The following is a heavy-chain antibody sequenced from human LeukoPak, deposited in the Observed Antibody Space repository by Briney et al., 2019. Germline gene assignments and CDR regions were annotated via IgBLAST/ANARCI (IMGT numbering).Heavy chain of an antibody. Sequence: GWSLRLSCAASGVTFSSYGMSWVRQPPGKGLEWVWAMSGSGGSTYYADTLKGRFTISRDNSKNPLYLQMTSLRAEATAVYYCAKDPGGSGSYYTPYYFDYWGQGTLVTVSS. D-gene: IGHD3-10*01. V-gene: IGHV3-23*01. CDR1: GVTFSSYG. CDR3: AKDPGGSGSYYTPYYFDY. J-gene: IGHJ4*02. CDR2: MSGSGGST.